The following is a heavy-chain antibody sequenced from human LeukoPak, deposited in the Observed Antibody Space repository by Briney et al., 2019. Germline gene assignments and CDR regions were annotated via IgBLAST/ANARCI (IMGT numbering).Heavy chain of an antibody. CDR3: ARDRVIAVAGTFGY. CDR1: GYTFTSYD. V-gene: IGHV1-8*01. Sequence: ASVKVSCKASGYTFTSYDINWVRQATGQGLEWMGWMNPNSGNTGYAQKFQGRVTMTRNTSISTAYMELSSLRSEDTAVYYCARDRVIAVAGTFGYWGQGTLVTVSS. D-gene: IGHD6-19*01. CDR2: MNPNSGNT. J-gene: IGHJ4*02.